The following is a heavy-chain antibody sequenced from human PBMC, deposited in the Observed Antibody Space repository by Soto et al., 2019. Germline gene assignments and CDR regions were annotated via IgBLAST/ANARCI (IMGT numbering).Heavy chain of an antibody. Sequence: EVHLLESGGGSVQPGGSLRLSCAASGFTFSNYAMSWVRQAPGKGLEWVSAIRPGDGSTHYADSVKGWFTTSRDNSKSTLHLQMNSQRAEDTAVYYCAKDHSKWGWGPWGQGTLVTVSS. J-gene: IGHJ5*02. D-gene: IGHD4-4*01. CDR3: AKDHSKWGWGP. CDR2: IRPGDGST. V-gene: IGHV3-23*01. CDR1: GFTFSNYA.